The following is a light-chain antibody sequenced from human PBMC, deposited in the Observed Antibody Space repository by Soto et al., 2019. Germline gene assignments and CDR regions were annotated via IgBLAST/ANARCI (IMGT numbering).Light chain of an antibody. Sequence: EIVLPQSPATLSLSPGERVNLSCRASQSVSSYLAWYQQQPGQAPRLLIYDASNRATGIPARFSGSGSGTDFTLTISSLEPEDFAVYYCQQRSNWPPTCGQGTRLEIK. CDR3: QQRSNWPPT. J-gene: IGKJ5*01. CDR1: QSVSSY. V-gene: IGKV3-11*01. CDR2: DAS.